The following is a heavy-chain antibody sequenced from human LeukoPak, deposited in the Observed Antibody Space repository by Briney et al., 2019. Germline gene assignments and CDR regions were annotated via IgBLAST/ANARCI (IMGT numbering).Heavy chain of an antibody. D-gene: IGHD3-16*02. CDR3: ARDRAVRYFDY. Sequence: GGSLRLSRAASGFTFSNHGMHWVRQAPGKGLEWVALIWYDGTKKYYADSVKGRLTISRDNSKNTLYLEMNSLRAEDTAVYYCARDRAVRYFDYWGQGTLVTVSS. CDR2: IWYDGTKK. J-gene: IGHJ4*02. V-gene: IGHV3-33*01. CDR1: GFTFSNHG.